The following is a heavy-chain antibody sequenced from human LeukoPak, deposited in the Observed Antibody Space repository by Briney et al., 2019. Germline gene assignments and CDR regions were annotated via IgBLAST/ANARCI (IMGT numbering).Heavy chain of an antibody. Sequence: GGSLRLSCAASGFTFSRYWMHWVRQAPGKGLVWVSRINSDGSSTSYADSVKGRFSISRDNSKNTLYLQMNSLRAEDAAVYYCAKLTGSNCYLPVDYWGQGALVTVSS. V-gene: IGHV3-74*01. D-gene: IGHD2-21*02. CDR1: GFTFSRYW. CDR2: INSDGSST. CDR3: AKLTGSNCYLPVDY. J-gene: IGHJ4*02.